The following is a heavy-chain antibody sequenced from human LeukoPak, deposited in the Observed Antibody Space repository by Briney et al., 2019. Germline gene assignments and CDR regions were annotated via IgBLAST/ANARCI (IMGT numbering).Heavy chain of an antibody. Sequence: GGSLRLSCAASGFTFSNYNMSWVRQAPGKGLEWVSAISGSGGSTYYADSVKGRLTISRDNSKNTLYLQMNSLRAEDTAVYYCAKDRDLRDYVWGSHDYWGQGTLVTVSS. D-gene: IGHD3-16*01. J-gene: IGHJ4*02. CDR3: AKDRDLRDYVWGSHDY. V-gene: IGHV3-23*01. CDR2: ISGSGGST. CDR1: GFTFSNYN.